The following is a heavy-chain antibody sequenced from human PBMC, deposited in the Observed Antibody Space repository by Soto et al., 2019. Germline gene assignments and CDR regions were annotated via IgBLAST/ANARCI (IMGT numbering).Heavy chain of an antibody. CDR2: IYYSGST. CDR3: ASLPDWGSRNN. J-gene: IGHJ4*02. V-gene: IGHV4-39*01. Sequence: QLQLQESGPGLVKPSETLSLTCTVSGGSISSSSYYWGWIRQPPGKGLEWIGSIYYSGSTYYNPALKSRVTISVDTSKNQFSLRLSSVTAADTAIYYCASLPDWGSRNNWGQGTQVTVSS. D-gene: IGHD3-10*01. CDR1: GGSISSSSYY.